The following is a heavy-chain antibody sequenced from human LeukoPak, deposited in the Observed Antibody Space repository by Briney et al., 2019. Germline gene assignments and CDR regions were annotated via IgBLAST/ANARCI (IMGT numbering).Heavy chain of an antibody. CDR2: ISGSGGST. V-gene: IGHV3-23*01. CDR1: GFTFNSYA. D-gene: IGHD3-10*01. Sequence: GGSLRLSCAASGFTFNSYAMSWVRQAPGKGLEWVSTISGSGGSTYYADSVKGRFTISRDNAKNSLYLQMNSLRAEDTAVYYCARDSGRREWGQGTLVTVSS. CDR3: ARDSGRRE. J-gene: IGHJ4*02.